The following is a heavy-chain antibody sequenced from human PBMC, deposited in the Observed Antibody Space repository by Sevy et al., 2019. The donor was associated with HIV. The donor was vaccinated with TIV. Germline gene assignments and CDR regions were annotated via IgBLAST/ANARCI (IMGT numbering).Heavy chain of an antibody. CDR1: GFTFSDFA. CDR2: ISYNRSNK. D-gene: IGHD2-2*01. CDR3: ARDSEDIEGAPAEMADYYYGMDV. Sequence: GGSLRLSCAASGFTFSDFAMHWVRQVPGKGLEWVALISYNRSNKFYADSVKGRFTMSRDNSKNTLYLQMKSLRTEDTALYYWARDSEDIEGAPAEMADYYYGMDVWGQGTTVTVSS. V-gene: IGHV3-30*01. J-gene: IGHJ6*02.